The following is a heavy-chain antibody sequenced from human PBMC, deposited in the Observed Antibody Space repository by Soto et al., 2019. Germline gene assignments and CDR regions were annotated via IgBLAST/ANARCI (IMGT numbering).Heavy chain of an antibody. J-gene: IGHJ4*02. CDR1: CGSISSSSYY. CDR3: ARIDQVITTGVPPEY. V-gene: IGHV4-39*01. CDR2: IYYSGST. Sequence: SETLSLTCTVSCGSISSSSYYWGWIRQPPGKGLEWIGSIYYSGSTYYNPSLKSRVTISVDTSKNQFSLKLSSVTAADTAVYYCARIDQVITTGVPPEYWGQGTLVTVSS. D-gene: IGHD3-22*01.